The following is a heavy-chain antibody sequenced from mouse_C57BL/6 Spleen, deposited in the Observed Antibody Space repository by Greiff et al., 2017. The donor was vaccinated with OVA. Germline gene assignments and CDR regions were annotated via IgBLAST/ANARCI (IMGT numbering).Heavy chain of an antibody. J-gene: IGHJ1*03. D-gene: IGHD2-4*01. Sequence: VQLKQSGAELVKPGASVKLSCTASGFNIKDYYMHWVKQRTEQGLEWIGGIDPEDGETKYAPQFQGKATITADTSSNTAYLQLSSLTSEDTAGYYWARGYDYDEDWYFDVWGTGTTVTVSS. V-gene: IGHV14-2*01. CDR3: ARGYDYDEDWYFDV. CDR1: GFNIKDYY. CDR2: IDPEDGET.